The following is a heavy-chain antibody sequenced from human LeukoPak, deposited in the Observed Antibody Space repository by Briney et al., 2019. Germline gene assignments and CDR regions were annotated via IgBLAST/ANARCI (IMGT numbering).Heavy chain of an antibody. CDR3: AREVPYYYYMDV. J-gene: IGHJ6*03. V-gene: IGHV4-4*02. CDR2: IYHSGST. D-gene: IGHD2-2*01. Sequence: SETPSLTCAVSGGTISSSNWWSWVRQPPGKGLEWIGEIYHSGSTNYNPSLKSRVTISVDTSKNQFSLKLSSVTAADTAVYYCAREVPYYYYMDVWGKGTTVTVSS. CDR1: GGTISSSNW.